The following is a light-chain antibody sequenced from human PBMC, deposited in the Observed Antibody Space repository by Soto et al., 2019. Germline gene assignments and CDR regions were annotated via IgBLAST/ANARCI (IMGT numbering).Light chain of an antibody. J-gene: IGKJ1*01. V-gene: IGKV3-20*01. CDR1: QSVSSSY. Sequence: EIVLTHSPGTLSLSPGERATLSFSSSQSVSSSYLAWYQQKPGQAPRLLIYGASSRATGIPDRFSGSGSGTDFTLTISRLEPEDFAVYYCQKYGSSPGTFGQGTKVDIK. CDR2: GAS. CDR3: QKYGSSPGT.